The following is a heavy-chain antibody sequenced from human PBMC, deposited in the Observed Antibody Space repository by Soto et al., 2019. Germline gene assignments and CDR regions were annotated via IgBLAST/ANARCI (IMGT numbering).Heavy chain of an antibody. J-gene: IGHJ4*02. V-gene: IGHV1-69*12. CDR3: ARWTTAYSSSSVLPYSFDY. Sequence: QVQLVQSGAEVKKPGSSVKVSCKASGGTFSSYAISWVRQAPGQGLEWMGGLIPIFGTANYAQKFQGRVTITADESTSTAYMELSSLRSEDTAVYYCARWTTAYSSSSVLPYSFDYWGQGTLVTVSS. D-gene: IGHD6-13*01. CDR2: LIPIFGTA. CDR1: GGTFSSYA.